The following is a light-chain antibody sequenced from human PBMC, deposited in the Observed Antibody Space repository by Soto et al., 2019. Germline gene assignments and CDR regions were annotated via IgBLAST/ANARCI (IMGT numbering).Light chain of an antibody. CDR3: CSYAGSYTWV. CDR1: SSDVGNYNY. V-gene: IGLV2-11*01. Sequence: QSALTQPRSVSGSPGQSVTISCTGTSSDVGNYNYVSWYRQHPGKAPKLMIYDVAQRPSGVPDRFSGSKSGNTASLTISGLQAEDEADYYFCSYAGSYTWVFGGGTKLTVL. J-gene: IGLJ3*02. CDR2: DVA.